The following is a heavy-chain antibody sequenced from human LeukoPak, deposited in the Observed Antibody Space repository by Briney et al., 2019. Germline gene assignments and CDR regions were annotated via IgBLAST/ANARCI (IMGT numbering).Heavy chain of an antibody. Sequence: ASVKVSCKASGYTFTSYYMHWVRQAPGQGLEWMGIIDPSGGSTSNAQNFQGRVTMTRDMSTSTVYMELSSLRSEDTAVYYCARALRYFDWFYSFDPWGQGTLVTVSS. V-gene: IGHV1-46*01. J-gene: IGHJ5*02. CDR1: GYTFTSYY. D-gene: IGHD3-9*01. CDR2: IDPSGGST. CDR3: ARALRYFDWFYSFDP.